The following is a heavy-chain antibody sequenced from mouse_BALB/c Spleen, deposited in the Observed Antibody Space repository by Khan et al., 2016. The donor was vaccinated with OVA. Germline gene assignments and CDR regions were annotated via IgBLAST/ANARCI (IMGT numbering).Heavy chain of an antibody. CDR1: GFTFSSFG. V-gene: IGHV5-17*02. Sequence: DVKLVESGGDLVQPGGSRKLSCVASGFTFSSFGMHWIRQAPEKGLEWVASISGDSHTIYYADTVKGRFTISRDNPKNTMFLQRTSLRSEDMAMYYCTRSYFNGYYFDQWGQGTTLTVSS. J-gene: IGHJ2*01. D-gene: IGHD1-1*01. CDR3: TRSYFNGYYFDQ. CDR2: ISGDSHTI.